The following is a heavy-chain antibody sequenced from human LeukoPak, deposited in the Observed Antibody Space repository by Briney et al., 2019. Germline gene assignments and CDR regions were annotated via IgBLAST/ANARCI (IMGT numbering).Heavy chain of an antibody. D-gene: IGHD3-9*01. CDR3: ARSHVLRYFDWLNLGAFDI. CDR1: GGTFSSYA. Sequence: SVKVSCKASGGTFSSYAISWVRQAPGQGLEWMGGIIPIFGTANYAQKFQGRVTITADEPTSTAYMELSSLRSEDTAVYYCARSHVLRYFDWLNLGAFDIWGQGTMVTVSS. V-gene: IGHV1-69*01. CDR2: IIPIFGTA. J-gene: IGHJ3*02.